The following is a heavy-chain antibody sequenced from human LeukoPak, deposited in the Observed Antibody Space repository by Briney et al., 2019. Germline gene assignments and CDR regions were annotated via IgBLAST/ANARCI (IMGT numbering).Heavy chain of an antibody. CDR1: GFTFSSYW. Sequence: GGSLRLSCAASGFTFSSYWMNWVRQAPGKGLEWVSYIRTSGTNTDYTGSVKGRFTISRDNAKNSLYLQMNSLRAEDTAVYYCARMNYVSSGWGAPFDYWGQGTLVTVSS. CDR2: IRTSGTNT. J-gene: IGHJ4*02. D-gene: IGHD1-7*01. V-gene: IGHV3-48*04. CDR3: ARMNYVSSGWGAPFDY.